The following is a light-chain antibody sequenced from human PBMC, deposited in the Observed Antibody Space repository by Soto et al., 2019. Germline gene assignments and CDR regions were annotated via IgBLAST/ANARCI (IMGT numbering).Light chain of an antibody. J-gene: IGKJ1*01. CDR3: QHWVDYMWT. Sequence: DIPLTQSPSTLSASVGDRVTITCRASQSISSWLAWYQQKPGKAPKLLIYKASTIESGVPSRFSGSGSGTEFTLTISSLQPDDFATYYCQHWVDYMWTFGQGTKVEIK. CDR2: KAS. V-gene: IGKV1-5*03. CDR1: QSISSW.